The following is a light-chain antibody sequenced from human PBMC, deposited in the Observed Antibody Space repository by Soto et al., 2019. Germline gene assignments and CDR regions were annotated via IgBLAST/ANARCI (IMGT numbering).Light chain of an antibody. CDR3: AGWDDTLNGLV. V-gene: IGLV1-44*01. CDR2: SND. Sequence: QSVLTQPPSASGTPGQRVTISCSGSTSNIESNTVNWYQQLPGTAPKLLIYSNDQRPSGVPDRISGSKSGTSASLAISGLQYEDEADYYCAGWDDTLNGLVFGGGTKLTVL. J-gene: IGLJ3*02. CDR1: TSNIESNT.